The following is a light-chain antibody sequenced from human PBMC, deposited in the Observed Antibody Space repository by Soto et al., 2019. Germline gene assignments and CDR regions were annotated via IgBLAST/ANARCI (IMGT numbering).Light chain of an antibody. J-gene: IGKJ2*01. Sequence: EVVLTQSPGTLSLSPGERATLSCRASQSVSNNYFAWYQQKPDQAPRLLIFGSSDRATGIPDRFSGSGSGTDLTLTISRLEPEDFAVYYCQQYGSSPPYTFGQGTKLEIK. CDR3: QQYGSSPPYT. V-gene: IGKV3-20*01. CDR2: GSS. CDR1: QSVSNNY.